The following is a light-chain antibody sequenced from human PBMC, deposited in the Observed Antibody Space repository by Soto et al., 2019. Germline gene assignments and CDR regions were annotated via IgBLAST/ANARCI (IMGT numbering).Light chain of an antibody. CDR2: GAS. J-gene: IGKJ1*01. Sequence: EIVLTQSPGTLSLSPGERATLSCRASQSVSSSYLAWYQQKPGQAPRLLIYGASSTATGIPDRFSGSGSGTDFTITISRLEPEDFAVYYCQQYGSSPPWTFGQGTTVEIK. CDR3: QQYGSSPPWT. V-gene: IGKV3-20*01. CDR1: QSVSSSY.